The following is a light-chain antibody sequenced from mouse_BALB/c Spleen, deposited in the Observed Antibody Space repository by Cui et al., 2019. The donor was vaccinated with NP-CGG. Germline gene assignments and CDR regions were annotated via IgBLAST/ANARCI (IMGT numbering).Light chain of an antibody. V-gene: IGLV1*01. CDR1: TGAVTTSNY. Sequence: QAVVTQEPALTTSPGETVTLTCLSSTGAVTTSNYANWVQEKPDHLFTGLIGGTNNRVPGVPARFSGSLIGDKAALTITGAQTEDEAIYFCALWYSNHWVFGGGTKLTVL. CDR3: ALWYSNHWV. J-gene: IGLJ1*01. CDR2: GTN.